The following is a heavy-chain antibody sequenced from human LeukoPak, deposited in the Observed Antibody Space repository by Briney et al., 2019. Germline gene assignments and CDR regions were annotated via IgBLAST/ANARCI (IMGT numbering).Heavy chain of an antibody. D-gene: IGHD6-13*01. V-gene: IGHV4-34*01. CDR3: ARARAGYSSSWYASPYYYYYMDV. CDR2: INHSGST. J-gene: IGHJ6*03. CDR1: GGSFSGYY. Sequence: SETLSLTCAVYGGSFSGYYWSWIRQPPGKGLEWIGEINHSGSTNYNPSLKSRVTISVDTSKNQFSLKLSSVTAADTAVYYCARARAGYSSSWYASPYYYYYMDVWGKGPRSPSP.